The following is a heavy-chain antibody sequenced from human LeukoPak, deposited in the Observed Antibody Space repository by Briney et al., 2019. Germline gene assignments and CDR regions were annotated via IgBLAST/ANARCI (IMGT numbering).Heavy chain of an antibody. CDR3: AKDGTPLGSGYNYYYGMDV. Sequence: PGGSLRLSCAASGFTFSSYAMSWVRQAPGKGLEWVAIISYDGSNEYYGDSVKGRFTISRDNSKNTLYLQMSSLRAEDTAVYYCAKDGTPLGSGYNYYYGMDVWGQGTTVTVSS. D-gene: IGHD6-19*01. CDR2: ISYDGSNE. V-gene: IGHV3-30-3*01. J-gene: IGHJ6*02. CDR1: GFTFSSYA.